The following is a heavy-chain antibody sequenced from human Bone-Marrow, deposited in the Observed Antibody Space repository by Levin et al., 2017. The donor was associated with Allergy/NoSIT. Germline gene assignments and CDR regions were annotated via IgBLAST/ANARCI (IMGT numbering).Heavy chain of an antibody. CDR1: GYTLTDIA. Sequence: ASVKVSCKVSGYTLTDIAVHWVRQAPGKGLEWMGRLDPEDGEELYAQKFQGRLTMTLDTSPDTAYLEVSGLKSEDTAVYYCATDPGTGALDHWGQGTLVTVSS. V-gene: IGHV1-24*01. D-gene: IGHD7-27*01. CDR3: ATDPGTGALDH. J-gene: IGHJ4*02. CDR2: LDPEDGEE.